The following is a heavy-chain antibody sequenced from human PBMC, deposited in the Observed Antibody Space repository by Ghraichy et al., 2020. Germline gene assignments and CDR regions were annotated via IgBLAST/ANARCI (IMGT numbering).Heavy chain of an antibody. CDR1: VFSFSSDW. D-gene: IGHD4-17*01. CDR2: IKPDGSEA. V-gene: IGHV3-7*01. J-gene: IGHJ4*02. Sequence: GGSLRLSCAASVFSFSSDWMAWVRQAPGKGPEWIGNIKPDGSEAYYVDSVKSRFTISRDNAKKTLYLQMNSLRVDDTAVYYCVRDISYGASDYWSQGTVVTVSS. CDR3: VRDISYGASDY.